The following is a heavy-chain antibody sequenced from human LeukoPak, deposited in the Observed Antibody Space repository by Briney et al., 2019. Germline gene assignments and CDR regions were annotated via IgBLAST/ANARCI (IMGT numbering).Heavy chain of an antibody. CDR1: GFTFSSFG. Sequence: GGSLRLSCTASGFTFSSFGLHWVRQAPGKGLEWVAVISYDGSNKYYADPVKGRFTISRDNPKNTLYLQMNSLRAEDTAMYYCARDVYDSGKVDYWGQGTLVTVSS. J-gene: IGHJ4*02. V-gene: IGHV3-30*04. D-gene: IGHD3-10*01. CDR2: ISYDGSNK. CDR3: ARDVYDSGKVDY.